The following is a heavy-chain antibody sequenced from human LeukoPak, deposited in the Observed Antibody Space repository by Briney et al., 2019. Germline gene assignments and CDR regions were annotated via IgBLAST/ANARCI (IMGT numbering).Heavy chain of an antibody. Sequence: PSETLSLTCTVSGGSISSYYWSWIRQPPGKGLEWIGYIYYSGSTNYNPSLKSRVTISVDTSKNQFSLKLSSVTAADTAVYYCARGSLGELSPNFDYWGQGTLVTVSS. CDR2: IYYSGST. J-gene: IGHJ4*02. CDR1: GGSISSYY. CDR3: ARGSLGELSPNFDY. V-gene: IGHV4-59*01. D-gene: IGHD3-16*02.